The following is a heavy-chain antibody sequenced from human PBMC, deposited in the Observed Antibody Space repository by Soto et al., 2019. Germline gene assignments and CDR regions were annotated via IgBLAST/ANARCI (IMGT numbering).Heavy chain of an antibody. J-gene: IGHJ5*02. CDR2: IYSGGST. D-gene: IGHD3-10*01. CDR3: ASGVRGVTELDP. Sequence: GGSLRLSCAASGFTVSSNYMSWVRQAPGKGLEWVSVIYSGGSTYYADSVKGRFTISRDNSKNTLYLQMNSLGAEDTAVYYCASGVRGVTELDPWGQGTLVTVSS. V-gene: IGHV3-53*01. CDR1: GFTVSSNY.